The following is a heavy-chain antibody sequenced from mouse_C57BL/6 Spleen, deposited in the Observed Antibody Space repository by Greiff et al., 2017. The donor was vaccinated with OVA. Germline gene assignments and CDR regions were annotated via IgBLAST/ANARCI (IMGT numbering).Heavy chain of an antibody. CDR3: ARLGDYRAMDY. D-gene: IGHD2-4*01. V-gene: IGHV1-82*01. Sequence: QVQLQQSGPELVKPGASVKISCKASGYAFSSSWMNWVKQRPGKGLEWIGRIYPGDGDTNYNGKFKGKATLTEDKSSSTAYMQLSSLTSEDSAVYFCARLGDYRAMDYWGQGTSVTVSS. CDR1: GYAFSSSW. J-gene: IGHJ4*01. CDR2: IYPGDGDT.